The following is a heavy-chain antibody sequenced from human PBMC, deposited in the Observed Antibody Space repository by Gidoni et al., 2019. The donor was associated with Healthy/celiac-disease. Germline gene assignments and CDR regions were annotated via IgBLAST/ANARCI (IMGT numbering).Heavy chain of an antibody. D-gene: IGHD5-12*01. J-gene: IGHJ4*02. V-gene: IGHV4-39*01. Sequence: QFHLRDPGPGLLSPPETLSLTCPAPGAPFSSSSCYWGWIRQPPGKGLEWIGSIYYSGSTYYNQSRKSRVTISVDTSKNQFSLKLSSVNAAETAVYYCATIEMATIKSIDYWGQGTQVTVSS. CDR2: IYYSGST. CDR1: GAPFSSSSCY. CDR3: ATIEMATIKSIDY.